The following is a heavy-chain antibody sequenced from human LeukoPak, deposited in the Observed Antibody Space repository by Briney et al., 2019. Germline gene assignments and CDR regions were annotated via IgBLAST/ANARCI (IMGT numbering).Heavy chain of an antibody. J-gene: IGHJ4*02. Sequence: PGGSLRLSCAASGFTFSMYSINWVRQAPGKGLEWVSYISSSSSTIYYADSVKGRFTISGDNAKNSLYLQMNSLRAEDTAVYYCARGGRSSWDYWGQGTLVTVSS. V-gene: IGHV3-48*01. CDR3: ARGGRSSWDY. D-gene: IGHD6-13*01. CDR2: ISSSSSTI. CDR1: GFTFSMYS.